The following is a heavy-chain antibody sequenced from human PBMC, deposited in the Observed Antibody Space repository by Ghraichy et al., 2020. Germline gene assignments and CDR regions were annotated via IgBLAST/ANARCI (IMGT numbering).Heavy chain of an antibody. CDR2: INHSGST. CDR1: GGSFSGYY. J-gene: IGHJ4*02. Sequence: SETLSLTCAVYGGSFSGYYWSWIRQPPGKGLEWIGEINHSGSTNYNPSLKSRVTISVDTSKNQFSLKLSSVTAADTAVYYCARGGVQLWLGVDYWGQGTLVTVSS. V-gene: IGHV4-34*01. D-gene: IGHD5-18*01. CDR3: ARGGVQLWLGVDY.